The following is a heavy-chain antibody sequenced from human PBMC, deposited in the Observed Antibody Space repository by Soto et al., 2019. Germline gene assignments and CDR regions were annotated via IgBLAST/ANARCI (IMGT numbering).Heavy chain of an antibody. CDR1: GFTFSTYG. J-gene: IGHJ5*01. V-gene: IGHV3-30*18. CDR2: ISFDGNIK. D-gene: IGHD3-16*01. CDR3: AKVSEGSMITFGGVIAS. Sequence: QVQLVESGGGVVQPRRSLRLSCAASGFTFSTYGMHWVRQAPGKGLEWVAVISFDGNIKYYADSVKGRFTISRDSSKTTLFLQMDSLRAEDTAVYFCAKVSEGSMITFGGVIASWGQGTLVTVSS.